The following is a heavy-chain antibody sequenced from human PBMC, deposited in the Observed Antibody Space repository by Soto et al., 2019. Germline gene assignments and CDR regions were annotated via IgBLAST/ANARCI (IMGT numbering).Heavy chain of an antibody. D-gene: IGHD3-22*01. V-gene: IGHV1-18*04. CDR2: ISADSGNT. J-gene: IGHJ4*02. CDR1: GFTFINYG. Sequence: QVQLVQSGAEVKKPGASVKVSCKASGFTFINYGFAWVRQAPGQGLEWMGWISADSGNTNYAQKLQGRVTMTTDTSTSTAYMERRRLTSDDPAVYYCARERYDSSGPPLYWGQGTLVTVAS. CDR3: ARERYDSSGPPLY.